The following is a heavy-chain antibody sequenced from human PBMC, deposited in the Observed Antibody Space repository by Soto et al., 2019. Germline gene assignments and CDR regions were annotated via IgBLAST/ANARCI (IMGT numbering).Heavy chain of an antibody. Sequence: QVQLVQSGAEVKKPGASVKVACKTSGYTFTNYFVHWVRQAPGQGLEWMGTINPGNRITNYALKLQDRVAETRDTYTSTFYVELSSLTSEDTAVYSCARDPNYYDFCAVSYYYHVMDVSG. V-gene: IGHV1-46*01. D-gene: IGHD3-3*01. J-gene: IGHJ6*02. CDR1: GYTFTNYF. CDR2: INPGNRIT. CDR3: ARDPNYYDFCAVSYYYHVMDV.